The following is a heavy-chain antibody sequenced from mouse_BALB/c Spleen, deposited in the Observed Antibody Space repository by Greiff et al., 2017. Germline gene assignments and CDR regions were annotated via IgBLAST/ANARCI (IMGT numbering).Heavy chain of an antibody. CDR2: INPGSGGT. D-gene: IGHD2-3*01. Sequence: QVQLQQSGAELVRPGTSVKVSCKASGYAFTNYLIEWVKQRPGQGLEWIGVINPGSGGTNYNEKFKGKATLTADKSSSTAYMQLSSLTSDDSAVYFCARQDGYSSYAMDYWGQGTSVTVSS. CDR1: GYAFTNYL. CDR3: ARQDGYSSYAMDY. V-gene: IGHV1-54*01. J-gene: IGHJ4*01.